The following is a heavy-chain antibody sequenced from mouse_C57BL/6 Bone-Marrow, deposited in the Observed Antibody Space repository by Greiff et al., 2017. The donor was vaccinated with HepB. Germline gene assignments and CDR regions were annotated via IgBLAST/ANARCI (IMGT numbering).Heavy chain of an antibody. D-gene: IGHD2-2*01. CDR1: GYAFSSSW. Sequence: QVHVKQSGPELVKPGASVKISCKASGYAFSSSWMNWVKQRPGKGLEWIGRIYPGDGDTNYNGKFKGKATLTADKSSSTAYMQLSSLTSEDSAVYFCARWGYWFAYWGQGTLVTVSA. CDR2: IYPGDGDT. V-gene: IGHV1-82*01. J-gene: IGHJ3*01. CDR3: ARWGYWFAY.